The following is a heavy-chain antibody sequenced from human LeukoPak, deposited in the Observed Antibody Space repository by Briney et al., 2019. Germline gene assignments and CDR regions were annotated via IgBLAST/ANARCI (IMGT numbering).Heavy chain of an antibody. Sequence: SETLSLTCAVYGGSFSGHYWTWIRQPPGKGLQWIGEINHSGSTNYKPSLKSRLTISVDTSKNQFSLKLSSVTAADTAVYYCAEAGAQQQVIDYWGQGTLVTVSS. CDR1: GGSFSGHY. J-gene: IGHJ4*02. CDR2: INHSGST. D-gene: IGHD6-13*01. V-gene: IGHV4-34*01. CDR3: AEAGAQQQVIDY.